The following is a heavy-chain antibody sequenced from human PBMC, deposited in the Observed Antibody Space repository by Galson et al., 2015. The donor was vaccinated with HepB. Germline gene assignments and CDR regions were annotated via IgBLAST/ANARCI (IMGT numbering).Heavy chain of an antibody. Sequence: SLRLSCAASGFTVSSNYMSWVRQAPGKGLEWVSVIYSGGSTYYADSVKGRFTISRDNSKNTLYLQMNSLRAEDTAVYYCARSYSGYSTQAYYYGMDVWGQGTTVTVSS. CDR3: ARSYSGYSTQAYYYGMDV. D-gene: IGHD5-12*01. J-gene: IGHJ6*02. CDR1: GFTVSSNY. V-gene: IGHV3-66*01. CDR2: IYSGGST.